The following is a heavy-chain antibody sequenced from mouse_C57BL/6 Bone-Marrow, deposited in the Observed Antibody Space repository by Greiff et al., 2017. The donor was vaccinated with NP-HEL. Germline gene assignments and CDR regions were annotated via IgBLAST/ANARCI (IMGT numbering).Heavy chain of an antibody. CDR2: IYPGNSDT. CDR3: TRFITTVVASYYYAMDY. D-gene: IGHD1-1*01. Sequence: EVQLQQSGTVLARPGASVKMSCKTSGYTFTSYWMHWVKQRPGQGLEWRGAIYPGNSDTSYNQKFQGKAKLTAVTSASTAYMELSSLTNEDSAVYYCTRFITTVVASYYYAMDYWGQGTSVTVSS. V-gene: IGHV1-5*01. J-gene: IGHJ4*01. CDR1: GYTFTSYW.